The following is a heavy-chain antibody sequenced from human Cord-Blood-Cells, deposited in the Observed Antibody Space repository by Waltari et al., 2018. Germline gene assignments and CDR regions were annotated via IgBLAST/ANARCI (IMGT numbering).Heavy chain of an antibody. CDR2: IRYDGSNK. J-gene: IGHJ4*02. CDR1: GFTVTSSG. D-gene: IGHD3-3*01. V-gene: IGHV3-30*02. Sequence: VQMVESGGGVVQPGGYLRLSWAESGFTVTSSGRPWVSQAQGKGLEWVAFIRYDGSNKYYADSVKGRFTISRDNSKNTLYLQMNSLRAEDTAVYYCAKGTLRFLEFDYWGQGTLVTVSS. CDR3: AKGTLRFLEFDY.